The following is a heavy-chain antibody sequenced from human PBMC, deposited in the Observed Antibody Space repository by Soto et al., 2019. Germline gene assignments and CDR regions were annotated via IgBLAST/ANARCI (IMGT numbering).Heavy chain of an antibody. J-gene: IGHJ6*03. CDR1: GWSFSGYY. CDR3: ARGISGGFKPIVVVPAARPGYSYYYMDV. D-gene: IGHD2-2*01. CDR2: INHSGST. V-gene: IGHV4-34*01. Sequence: SETLSLTCAVYGWSFSGYYWRWIRQPPGKGLEWIGEINHSGSTNYNPSLKSRVTISVDTSKNQFSLKLSSVTAADTAVYYCARGISGGFKPIVVVPAARPGYSYYYMDVWGKGTTVTVSS.